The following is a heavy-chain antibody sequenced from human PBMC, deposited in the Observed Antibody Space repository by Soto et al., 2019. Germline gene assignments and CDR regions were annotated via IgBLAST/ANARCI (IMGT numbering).Heavy chain of an antibody. CDR1: GGSISSGGYY. V-gene: IGHV4-61*08. D-gene: IGHD3-22*01. Sequence: PSETLSLTCTVSGGSISSGGYYWSWIRQPPGKGLEWIGYIYYSGSTYYNPSLKSRVTISVDTSKNQFSLKLSSVTAADTAVYYCARDLTPNDSSGYYFDYWGQGTLVTVSS. J-gene: IGHJ4*02. CDR3: ARDLTPNDSSGYYFDY. CDR2: IYYSGST.